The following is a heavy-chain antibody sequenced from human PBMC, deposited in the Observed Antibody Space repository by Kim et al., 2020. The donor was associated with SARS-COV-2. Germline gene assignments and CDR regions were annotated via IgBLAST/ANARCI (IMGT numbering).Heavy chain of an antibody. CDR3: ARGPHYDFWSGYYTNAFDY. D-gene: IGHD3-3*01. V-gene: IGHV1-69*04. CDR1: GGTFSSYA. Sequence: SVKVSCKASGGTFSSYAISWVRQAPGQGLEWMGRIIPILGIANYAQKFQGRVTITADKSTSTAYMELSSLRSEDTAVYYCARGPHYDFWSGYYTNAFDYWGQGTLVTVSS. CDR2: IIPILGIA. J-gene: IGHJ4*02.